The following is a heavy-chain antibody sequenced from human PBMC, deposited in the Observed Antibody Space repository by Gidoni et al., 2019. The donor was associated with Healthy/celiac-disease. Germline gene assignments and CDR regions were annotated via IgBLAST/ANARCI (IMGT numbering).Heavy chain of an antibody. Sequence: QVQLQESGPGLVKPSQTLSLPCTVSGGSISSGVYYWSWIRQPPGKGLEWIGYIYYSGSTYYNPSLKSRVTISVDTSKNQFSLKLSSVTAADTAVYYCARVSGWYGNYFDYWGQGTLVTVSS. V-gene: IGHV4-30-4*01. CDR1: GGSISSGVYY. CDR2: IYYSGST. D-gene: IGHD6-19*01. J-gene: IGHJ4*02. CDR3: ARVSGWYGNYFDY.